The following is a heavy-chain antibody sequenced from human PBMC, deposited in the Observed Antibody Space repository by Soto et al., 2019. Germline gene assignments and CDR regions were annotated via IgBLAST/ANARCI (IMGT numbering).Heavy chain of an antibody. CDR2: IYYSGST. Sequence: SETLSLTCTVSGGSISSYYWSWIRQPPGKGLEWIGYIYYSGSTNYNPSLKSRVTISVDTSKNQFSLKLSSVTAADPAVYYCARDYRGSSPDYWGQGTLVTVSS. V-gene: IGHV4-59*01. CDR3: ARDYRGSSPDY. CDR1: GGSISSYY. D-gene: IGHD1-26*01. J-gene: IGHJ4*02.